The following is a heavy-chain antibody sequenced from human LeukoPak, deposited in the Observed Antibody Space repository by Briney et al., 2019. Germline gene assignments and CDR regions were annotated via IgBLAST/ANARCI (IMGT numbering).Heavy chain of an antibody. CDR2: ISHDGSNH. J-gene: IGHJ4*02. V-gene: IGHV3-30*03. CDR3: ARDVTEPVFYDT. Sequence: GGCLRLSCAASGVTFSNHGMNWVRQAPGQGLEWVSAISHDGSNHYYADSVKGRFTISRDNSKNTVYLQMYSLRVEDTARYYCARDVTEPVFYDTWGQGTLASVSS. CDR1: GVTFSNHG. D-gene: IGHD2-8*01.